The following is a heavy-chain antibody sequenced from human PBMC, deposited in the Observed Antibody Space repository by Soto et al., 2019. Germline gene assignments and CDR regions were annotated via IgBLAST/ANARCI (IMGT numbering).Heavy chain of an antibody. CDR3: ARVSRVRDRGVMRGFGGLDV. J-gene: IGHJ6*02. D-gene: IGHD3-10*01. CDR1: RFTCSSCT. V-gene: IGHV3-21*02. Sequence: EVQLVESGGGLVKSGGSLRLSCAASRFTCSSCTMNWVRQAPGKGLEWVASISLSTNYIYYADSVRGRFTISRDNGKKSVYLEMNRLRAEDAAVYYCARVSRVRDRGVMRGFGGLDVWGQGTTVTVSS. CDR2: ISLSTNYI.